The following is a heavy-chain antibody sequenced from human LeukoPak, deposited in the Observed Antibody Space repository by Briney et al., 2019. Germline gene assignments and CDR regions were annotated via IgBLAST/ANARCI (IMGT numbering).Heavy chain of an antibody. Sequence: GGSLRLSCAASGFTFSSYGMNWVRQAPGKGLEWVSSISSSSSYIYYADSVKGRFTISRDNAKNSLYLQMNSLRAEDTAVYYCARDRSDYGDYIFDYWGQGTLVTVSS. V-gene: IGHV3-21*01. CDR2: ISSSSSYI. CDR3: ARDRSDYGDYIFDY. CDR1: GFTFSSYG. J-gene: IGHJ4*02. D-gene: IGHD4-17*01.